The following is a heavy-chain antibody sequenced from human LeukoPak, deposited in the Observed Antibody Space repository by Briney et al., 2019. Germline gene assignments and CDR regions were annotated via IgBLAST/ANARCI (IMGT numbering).Heavy chain of an antibody. CDR2: INANSGGT. CDR3: ARDSITLLRGFDF. Sequence: ASVKVSCKSSGDTFSGYYLHWVRLAPGQGLEWMGWINANSGGTNYAQKFQGRVTMTRDTSISSVHMELSRLRSDDTAVYYCARDSITLLRGFDFWGQGTLVTVSS. J-gene: IGHJ4*02. D-gene: IGHD3-10*01. V-gene: IGHV1-2*02. CDR1: GDTFSGYY.